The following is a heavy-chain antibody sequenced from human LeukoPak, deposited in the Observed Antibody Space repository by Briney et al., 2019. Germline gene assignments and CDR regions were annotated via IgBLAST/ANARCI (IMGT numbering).Heavy chain of an antibody. CDR1: GYTFTGNY. Sequence: ASVKVSCKASGYTFTGNYMHWVRQAPGQGLEWKGTINPSGGGTTYAQKFQGRITMTRDTSTSTVYMELSSLRSEDTAVYYCARAFYDSSGYYDYWGQGTLVTVSS. J-gene: IGHJ4*02. CDR2: INPSGGGT. V-gene: IGHV1-46*01. CDR3: ARAFYDSSGYYDY. D-gene: IGHD3-22*01.